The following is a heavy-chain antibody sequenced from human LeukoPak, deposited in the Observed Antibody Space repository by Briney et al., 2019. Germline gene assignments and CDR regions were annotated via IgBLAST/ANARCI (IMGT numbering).Heavy chain of an antibody. CDR1: GGSISSYY. Sequence: SETLSLTCTVSGGSISSYYWSWIRQPPGKGLEWIGYIYYSGSTNYNPSLKSRVTISVDTSKNQSSLKLSSVTTADTAVYYCARTYYYDSSGYWSAFFDYWGQGTLATVSS. D-gene: IGHD3-22*01. CDR3: ARTYYYDSSGYWSAFFDY. CDR2: IYYSGST. V-gene: IGHV4-59*01. J-gene: IGHJ4*02.